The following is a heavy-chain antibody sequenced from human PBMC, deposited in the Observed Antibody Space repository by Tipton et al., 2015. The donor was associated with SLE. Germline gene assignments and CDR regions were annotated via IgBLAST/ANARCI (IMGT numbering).Heavy chain of an antibody. CDR3: ARRDGYSSIWNWFDP. V-gene: IGHV4-61*05. D-gene: IGHD6-13*01. J-gene: IGHJ5*02. Sequence: LRLSCTVSGGSISSSSYYWGWIRQPPGKGLEWIGYIYYSGSTNYNPSLKSRVTISVDTSKNQFSLKVSSVTAADTAVYYCARRDGYSSIWNWFDPWGQGTLVTVSS. CDR1: GGSISSSSYY. CDR2: IYYSGST.